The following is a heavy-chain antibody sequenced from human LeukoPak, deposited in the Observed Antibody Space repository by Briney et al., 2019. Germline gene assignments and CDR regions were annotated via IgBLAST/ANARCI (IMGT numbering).Heavy chain of an antibody. Sequence: PGGSLRLSCAASGFTFSSYSMNWVRQAPGKGLEWVSYTSSSSSTIYYADSVKGRFTISRDNAKNSLYLQMNSLRAEDTAVYYCARTLVGATRPYYFDYWGQGTLVTVSS. J-gene: IGHJ4*02. V-gene: IGHV3-48*01. D-gene: IGHD1-26*01. CDR2: TSSSSSTI. CDR1: GFTFSSYS. CDR3: ARTLVGATRPYYFDY.